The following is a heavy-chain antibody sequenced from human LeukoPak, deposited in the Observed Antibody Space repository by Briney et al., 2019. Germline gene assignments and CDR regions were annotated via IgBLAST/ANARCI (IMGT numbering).Heavy chain of an antibody. Sequence: GGSLRLSCAASGFTFSSYSMNWVRQAPGKGLGWVSSISSSSSYIYYADSVKGRFTISRDNAKNSLYLQMNSLRAEDTAVYYCARVPEQRHWNFDYWGQGTLVTVSS. V-gene: IGHV3-21*01. CDR1: GFTFSSYS. J-gene: IGHJ4*02. CDR3: ARVPEQRHWNFDY. CDR2: ISSSSSYI. D-gene: IGHD6-25*01.